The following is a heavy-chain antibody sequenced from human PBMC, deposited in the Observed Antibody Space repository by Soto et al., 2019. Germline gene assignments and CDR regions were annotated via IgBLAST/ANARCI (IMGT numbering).Heavy chain of an antibody. D-gene: IGHD3-16*02. Sequence: PGGSLRLSCAVSGFRFRDYWMSWVRRAPGKGLEWVANIKQDESDKYYVDSVKGRFTISRDNAKNALYLQMNSLRVEDTAVYYCAAYCYTMTCTHFHGYSWGQGTQVTVSS. CDR2: IKQDESDK. CDR1: GFRFRDYW. V-gene: IGHV3-7*03. CDR3: AAYCYTMTCTHFHGYS. J-gene: IGHJ5*02.